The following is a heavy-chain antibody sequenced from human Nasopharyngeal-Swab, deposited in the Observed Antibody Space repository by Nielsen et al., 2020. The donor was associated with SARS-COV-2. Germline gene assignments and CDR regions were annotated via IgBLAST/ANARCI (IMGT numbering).Heavy chain of an antibody. D-gene: IGHD3-10*01. CDR2: INHSGST. CDR3: ARASSWFGELFSRGLSYFDY. J-gene: IGHJ4*02. V-gene: IGHV4-34*01. Sequence: WIRQPPGKGLEWIGEINHSGSTNYNPSLKSRVTISVDTSKNQFSLKLSSVTAADTAVYYCARASSWFGELFSRGLSYFDYWGQGTLVTVSS.